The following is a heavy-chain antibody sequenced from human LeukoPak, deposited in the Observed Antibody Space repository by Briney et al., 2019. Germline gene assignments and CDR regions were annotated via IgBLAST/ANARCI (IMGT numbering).Heavy chain of an antibody. D-gene: IGHD2-15*01. CDR3: AKTRPYCSGGSCYSGLYFDY. CDR1: GFTFSSYA. V-gene: IGHV3-23*01. J-gene: IGHJ4*02. CDR2: ISGSGGST. Sequence: QSGGSLRLSCAASGFTFSSYAMSWVRQAPGKGLEWVSAISGSGGSTYYADSVKGRFTISRDNSKNTLYLQMNSPRAEDTAVYYCAKTRPYCSGGSCYSGLYFDYWGQGTLVTVSS.